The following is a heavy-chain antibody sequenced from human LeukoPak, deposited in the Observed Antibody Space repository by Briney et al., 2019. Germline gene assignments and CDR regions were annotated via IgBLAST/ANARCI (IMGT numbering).Heavy chain of an antibody. V-gene: IGHV3-33*01. D-gene: IGHD3-10*01. J-gene: IGHJ5*02. CDR2: IWYDGSNK. CDR3: ARDSRRYYYGSGSPPELDP. CDR1: GFTFISYG. Sequence: GGYLRLSCAATGFTFISYGMHWVRQAPGKGLEGVAGIWYDGSNKYYADSVKGRFTISRDNSKNPLYLQMNSLRAEDTAVYYCARDSRRYYYGSGSPPELDPSGPGNPVTVSS.